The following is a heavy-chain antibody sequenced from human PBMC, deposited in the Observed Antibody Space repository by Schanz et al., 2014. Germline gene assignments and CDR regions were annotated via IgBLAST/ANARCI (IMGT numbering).Heavy chain of an antibody. J-gene: IGHJ3*01. D-gene: IGHD3-9*01. Sequence: QVQLVQSGAEVQKPGASVQVSCKASAYTFTTYYIHWARQSPGQGLEWMGKINPSSGPTRIAQNFQSRLTVTTDTSTTTVYMELRGSRSDDTAVYYCARETTIITGDAFDVWGQGTMVTVSS. CDR2: INPSSGPT. CDR3: ARETTIITGDAFDV. CDR1: AYTFTTYY. V-gene: IGHV1-46*01.